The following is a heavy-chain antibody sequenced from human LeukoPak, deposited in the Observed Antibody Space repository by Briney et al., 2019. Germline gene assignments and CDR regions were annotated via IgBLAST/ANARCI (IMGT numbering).Heavy chain of an antibody. Sequence: GGSLRLSCAASGFTFSSYSMNWVRQAPGKGLEWVSYISSSSTIYYADSVKGRFTISRDNAKNSLYLQMNSLRAEDTAVYYCARLYYYRSGYYYMDVWGKGTTVTVSS. CDR2: ISSSSTI. D-gene: IGHD3-10*01. V-gene: IGHV3-48*01. J-gene: IGHJ6*03. CDR1: GFTFSSYS. CDR3: ARLYYYRSGYYYMDV.